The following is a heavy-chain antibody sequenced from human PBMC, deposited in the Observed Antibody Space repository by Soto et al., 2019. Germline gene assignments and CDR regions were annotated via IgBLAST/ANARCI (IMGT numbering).Heavy chain of an antibody. D-gene: IGHD2-15*01. J-gene: IGHJ6*02. Sequence: TSETLSLTCAVYGGSFSGYYWSWIRQPPGKGLEWIGYIYYSGSTIYNPSLKSRVTISVDTSKNQFSLKLSSVTAAGTAVYYCARYSAGTWVAATLYYYGMDVWGQGTTVTVSS. V-gene: IGHV4-59*01. CDR3: ARYSAGTWVAATLYYYGMDV. CDR1: GGSFSGYY. CDR2: IYYSGST.